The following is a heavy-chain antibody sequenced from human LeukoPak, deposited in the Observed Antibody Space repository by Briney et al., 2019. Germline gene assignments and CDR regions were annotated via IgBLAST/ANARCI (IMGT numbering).Heavy chain of an antibody. Sequence: GGSLRLSCAASGFTFSSYAMHWVRQAPGKGLEWVAVIPYDGSNKYYADSVKGRFTISRDNSKNTLYLQMNSLRAEDTAVYYCARDEDAFDYWGQGTLVTVSS. J-gene: IGHJ4*02. V-gene: IGHV3-30-3*01. CDR1: GFTFSSYA. D-gene: IGHD2-15*01. CDR2: IPYDGSNK. CDR3: ARDEDAFDY.